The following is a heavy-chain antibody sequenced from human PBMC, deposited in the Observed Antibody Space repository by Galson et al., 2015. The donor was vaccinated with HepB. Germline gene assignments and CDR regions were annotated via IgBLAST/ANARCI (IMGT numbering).Heavy chain of an antibody. CDR1: GFTFSDYY. CDR3: ARGARSDGSCNGCDWPGP. J-gene: IGHJ5*02. Sequence: SLRLSCAASGFTFSDYYMNWIRQVPGKGLEWFSYISNGGTATYYADSVKGRFTVSRDNARNSLFLQMNSLRAQDTAVYYCARGARSDGSCNGCDWPGPWGQGSLVTVSS. CDR2: ISNGGTAT. D-gene: IGHD2-15*01. V-gene: IGHV3-11*01.